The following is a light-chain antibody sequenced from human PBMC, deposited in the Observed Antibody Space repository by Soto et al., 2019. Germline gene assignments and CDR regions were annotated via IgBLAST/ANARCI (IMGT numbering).Light chain of an antibody. Sequence: EIVLTQSPGTLSLSPGERVTLSCRASESVSTNLAWYQQKAGQAPRLLIYGASTGATGIPARFSGSGSGTEFTLTISSLQSEDFAVYYCQQYNNWLITFGQGTRLEI. CDR2: GAS. V-gene: IGKV3-15*01. CDR3: QQYNNWLIT. J-gene: IGKJ5*01. CDR1: ESVSTN.